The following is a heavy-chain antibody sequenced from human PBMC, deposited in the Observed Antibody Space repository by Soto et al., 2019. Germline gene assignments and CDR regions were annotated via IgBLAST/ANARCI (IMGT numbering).Heavy chain of an antibody. V-gene: IGHV1-24*01. CDR3: ATYPSMVRGVIRSAYYFDY. CDR1: GYTLTELS. Sequence: GASVKVSCKVSGYTLTELSMHWVRQAPGKGLEWMGGFDPEDGETIYAQKFQGRVTMTEDTSTDTAYMELSSLRSEDTAVYSCATYPSMVRGVIRSAYYFDYWGPGTLVTVSS. CDR2: FDPEDGET. J-gene: IGHJ4*02. D-gene: IGHD3-10*01.